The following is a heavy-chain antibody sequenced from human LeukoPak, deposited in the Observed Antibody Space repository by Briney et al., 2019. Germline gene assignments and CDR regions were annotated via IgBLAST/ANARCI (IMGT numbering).Heavy chain of an antibody. D-gene: IGHD3-10*01. J-gene: IGHJ5*02. CDR1: GYTFTSYG. CDR3: ARDNTMVRGVIDWFDP. V-gene: IGHV1-18*01. CDR2: ISTYNGNT. Sequence: ASVKVSCKASGYTFTSYGISWVRQAPGQGLEWMGWISTYNGNTNHAQKFQGRVTMTTDTSTSTAYMELRSLRSDDTAVYYCARDNTMVRGVIDWFDPWGQGTLVTVSS.